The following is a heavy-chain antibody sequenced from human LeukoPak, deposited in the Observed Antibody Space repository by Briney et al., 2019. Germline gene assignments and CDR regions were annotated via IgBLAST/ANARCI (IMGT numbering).Heavy chain of an antibody. V-gene: IGHV1-69*01. CDR1: GGTLSDYV. CDR3: ATYDIMTGFDY. CDR2: ISPMSHKT. Sequence: SVKVSCKASGGTLSDYVISWVRQAPGQGLERMGGISPMSHKTNYAQKFQGRVAITADDSTSTAYLELRRLRSEDTAVYYCATYDIMTGFDYWGQGTLVTVSS. J-gene: IGHJ4*02. D-gene: IGHD3-9*01.